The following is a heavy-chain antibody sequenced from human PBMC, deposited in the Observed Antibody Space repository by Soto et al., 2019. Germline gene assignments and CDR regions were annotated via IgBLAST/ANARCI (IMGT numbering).Heavy chain of an antibody. J-gene: IGHJ6*02. CDR2: IIPIFGTA. V-gene: IGHV1-69*13. Sequence: ASVKVSCKASGGTFSSYAISWVRQAPGQGLEWMGGIIPIFGTANYAQKFQGRVTITADESTSTAYMELSSLRSEDTAVYYCARGVGAANSSSWLYYYYYGMDVWGQGTTVTVSS. D-gene: IGHD6-13*01. CDR3: ARGVGAANSSSWLYYYYYGMDV. CDR1: GGTFSSYA.